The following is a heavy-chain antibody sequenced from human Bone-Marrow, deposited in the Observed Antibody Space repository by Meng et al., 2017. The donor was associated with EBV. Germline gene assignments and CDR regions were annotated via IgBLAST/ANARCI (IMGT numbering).Heavy chain of an antibody. CDR1: GGTFSSCV. J-gene: IGHJ4*02. V-gene: IGHV1-69*01. Sequence: GELVQAGAEVKKPWSSVEVACKASGGTFSSCVSTWVRQAPGQGLEWMGYYIPIFAKTHYGQKFQGRVTITADESTSTAYMDLSSLRSEDTVMYYCARGFHLPYSYHVDYWGQGTLVTVSS. CDR3: ARGFHLPYSYHVDY. CDR2: YIPIFAKT. D-gene: IGHD2-15*01.